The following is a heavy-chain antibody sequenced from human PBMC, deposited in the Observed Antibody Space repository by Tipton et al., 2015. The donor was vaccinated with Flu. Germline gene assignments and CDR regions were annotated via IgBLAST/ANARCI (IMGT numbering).Heavy chain of an antibody. Sequence: TLSLTCTVSGGSISSSSYYWGWIRKPPGKGLEWIGSIYYSGSTYYNPSLKSRVTISVETSKNQFSLKLGSVTAADTAVYYCARDRGIGVAGMYYYYGMDVWDQGTTVTVSS. D-gene: IGHD6-19*01. J-gene: IGHJ6*02. V-gene: IGHV4-39*07. CDR2: IYYSGST. CDR1: GGSISSSSYY. CDR3: ARDRGIGVAGMYYYYGMDV.